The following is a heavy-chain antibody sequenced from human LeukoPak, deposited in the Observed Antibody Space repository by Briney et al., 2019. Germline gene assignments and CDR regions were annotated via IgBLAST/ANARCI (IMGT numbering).Heavy chain of an antibody. D-gene: IGHD5-18*01. CDR1: GFTVSSNY. CDR2: IYSGGST. Sequence: QPGGSLRLSCAASGFTVSSNYMSWVRQAPGKGLEWVSVIYSGGSTYYADSVKGRFTISRDNSKNTLYLQMNSLRAEDTAVYYCARHWIRGGYSYGYGWDDQWGQGTLVTVSS. CDR3: ARHWIRGGYSYGYGWDDQ. J-gene: IGHJ4*02. V-gene: IGHV3-66*02.